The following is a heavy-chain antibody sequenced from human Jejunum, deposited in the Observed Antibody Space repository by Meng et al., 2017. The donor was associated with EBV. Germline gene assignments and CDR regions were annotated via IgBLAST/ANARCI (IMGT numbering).Heavy chain of an antibody. D-gene: IGHD5-18*01. CDR3: ARGASYGSALP. J-gene: IGHJ5*02. CDR2: LNPNSGNT. V-gene: IGHV1-8*01. CDR1: GYTFTSYD. Sequence: QVQLVQDGAEVKRPGDPENDSCKSSGYTFTSYDINWVRQATGQGLEWMGWLNPNSGNTGYAQKFQGRVTMTRNTSISTAYMELSSLRSDDTAVYYCARGASYGSALPWGQGTLVTVSS.